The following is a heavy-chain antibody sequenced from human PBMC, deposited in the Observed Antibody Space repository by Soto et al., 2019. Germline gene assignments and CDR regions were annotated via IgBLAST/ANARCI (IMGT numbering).Heavy chain of an antibody. CDR3: TTERDY. CDR2: IRSRPNNYAT. V-gene: IGHV3-73*02. Sequence: EVQLVESGGGLVKIGGSLKLSCATSGLNFSGSAMHWARQASGKGLEWVGRIRSRPNNYATTYAASVEGRFTISRDDSKNTVYLQMNGLKTEDTAVYYCTTERDYWGRGTLVTVSS. CDR1: GLNFSGSA. J-gene: IGHJ4*02.